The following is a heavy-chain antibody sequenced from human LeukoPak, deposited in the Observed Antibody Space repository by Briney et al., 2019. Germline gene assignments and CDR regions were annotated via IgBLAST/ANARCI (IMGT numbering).Heavy chain of an antibody. V-gene: IGHV4-4*09. J-gene: IGHJ3*02. CDR1: GGSISSYY. CDR2: IYTSGST. D-gene: IGHD6-6*01. CDR3: ARAMTYEGIAARPDAFDI. Sequence: SETLSLTCTVSGGSISSYYWSWIRQPPGKGLEWIGYIYTSGSTNYNPSLKSRVTISVDMSKNQFSLKLSSVTAADTAVYYCARAMTYEGIAARPDAFDIWGQGTMVTVSS.